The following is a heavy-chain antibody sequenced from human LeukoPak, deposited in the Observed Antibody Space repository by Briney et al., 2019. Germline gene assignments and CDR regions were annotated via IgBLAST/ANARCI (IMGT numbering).Heavy chain of an antibody. D-gene: IGHD3-22*01. Sequence: ASVKVSCKASGYSLTRYYMHWVRQAPGQGLEWMGIMNPSGTSTNYAQKFQGRVIMTGDTSTSTVYMELRSLRSDDTAVYYCARALYYYDSRSYDDFDYWGQGTLVTVSS. V-gene: IGHV1-46*01. CDR1: GYSLTRYY. CDR2: MNPSGTST. CDR3: ARALYYYDSRSYDDFDY. J-gene: IGHJ4*02.